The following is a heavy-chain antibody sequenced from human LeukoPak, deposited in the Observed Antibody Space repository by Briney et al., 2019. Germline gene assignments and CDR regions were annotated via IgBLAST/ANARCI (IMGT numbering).Heavy chain of an antibody. CDR2: INHSGST. Sequence: SETLSLTCAVYGGSFSGYYWSWIRQPPGKGLEWIGEINHSGSTNYNPSLKSRVTISVDTSKNQFSLKLSSVTAADTAVYYCARLGYDFWSGWILDYWGQGTLVTVSS. CDR1: GGSFSGYY. J-gene: IGHJ4*02. V-gene: IGHV4-34*01. D-gene: IGHD3-3*01. CDR3: ARLGYDFWSGWILDY.